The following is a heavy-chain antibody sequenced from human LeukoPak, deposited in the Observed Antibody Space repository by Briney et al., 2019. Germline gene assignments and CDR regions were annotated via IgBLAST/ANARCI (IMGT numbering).Heavy chain of an antibody. CDR1: GFTFSSYW. V-gene: IGHV3-74*01. Sequence: PGGSLRLSCAASGFTFSSYWMHWVRHAPGKGLVWVSRINSDGSSTSYADSVKGRFTISRDNAKNTLYLQMNSLRAEDTAVYYCARDSGSYLNGYFQHWGQGTLVTVSS. CDR2: INSDGSST. J-gene: IGHJ1*01. D-gene: IGHD1-26*01. CDR3: ARDSGSYLNGYFQH.